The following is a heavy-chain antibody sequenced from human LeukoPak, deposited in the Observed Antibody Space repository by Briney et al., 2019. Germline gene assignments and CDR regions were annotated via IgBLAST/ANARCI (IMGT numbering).Heavy chain of an antibody. CDR2: ISIWSNYI. D-gene: IGHD2-8*02. Sequence: GGSLRLSCTTSGFTFSSYSMNWVRQAPGRGLDWVSSISIWSNYIYYADSVKGRFTVSRDNAQNSLFLQMNSLRVEDTAVYYCATGRYCTGDTCNERVDYWGQGTLVTVSS. J-gene: IGHJ4*02. CDR3: ATGRYCTGDTCNERVDY. V-gene: IGHV3-21*01. CDR1: GFTFSSYS.